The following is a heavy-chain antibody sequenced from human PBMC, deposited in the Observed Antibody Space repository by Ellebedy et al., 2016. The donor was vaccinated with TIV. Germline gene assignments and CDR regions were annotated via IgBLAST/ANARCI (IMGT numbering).Heavy chain of an antibody. CDR3: ATARNYESSGYYRFDY. CDR1: GYTLTELS. V-gene: IGHV1-24*01. D-gene: IGHD3-22*01. CDR2: FDPEDGET. Sequence: AASVKVSCKVSGYTLTELSMHWARQAPGKGLEWMGGFDPEDGETIYAQKFQGRVTMTEDTSTDTAYMELSSLRSEDTAVYYCATARNYESSGYYRFDYWGQGTRVTVSS. J-gene: IGHJ4*02.